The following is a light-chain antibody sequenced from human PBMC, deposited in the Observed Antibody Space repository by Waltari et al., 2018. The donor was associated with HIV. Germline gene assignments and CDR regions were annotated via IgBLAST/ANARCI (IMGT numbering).Light chain of an antibody. Sequence: QSVLTQPPSVSGAPGQRVTISCTGSSSNIGAPYDVHWYHQLPGSAPKLLIYVNSNRPSGVPCRFSGSKSGTSASLAITELQAEDEADYYCQPYDSSLSGWVFGGGTKLTVL. CDR1: SSNIGAPYD. CDR2: VNS. CDR3: QPYDSSLSGWV. J-gene: IGLJ3*02. V-gene: IGLV1-40*01.